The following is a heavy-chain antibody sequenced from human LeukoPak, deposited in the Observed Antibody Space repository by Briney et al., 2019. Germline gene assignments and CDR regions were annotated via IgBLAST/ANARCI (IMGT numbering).Heavy chain of an antibody. J-gene: IGHJ4*02. V-gene: IGHV1-2*02. CDR2: INPNSGGT. CDR3: ARYVWGSLSEYFDY. CDR1: GYTFTGYY. D-gene: IGHD3-16*01. Sequence: VASVKVSCKASGYTFTGYYMHWVRQAPGQGLEWMGWINPNSGGTNYAQKFQGRVTMTRDTSISTAYMELSRLRSDDTAVYYCARYVWGSLSEYFDYWGQGTLVTVSS.